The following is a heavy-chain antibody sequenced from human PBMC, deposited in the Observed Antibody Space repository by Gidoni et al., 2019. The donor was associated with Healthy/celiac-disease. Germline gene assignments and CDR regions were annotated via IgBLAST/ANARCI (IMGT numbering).Heavy chain of an antibody. CDR2: INHSGST. CDR3: ARGPNTMVRGVLYYYYGMDV. CDR1: GGSFSGYY. D-gene: IGHD3-10*01. V-gene: IGHV4-34*01. J-gene: IGHJ6*02. Sequence: QVQLQQWGAGLLKPSETLSLTCAVYGGSFSGYYWSWIRQPPGKGLEWIGEINHSGSTNYNPSLKSRVTISVDTSKNQFSLKLSSVTAADTAVYYCARGPNTMVRGVLYYYYGMDVWGQGTTVTVSS.